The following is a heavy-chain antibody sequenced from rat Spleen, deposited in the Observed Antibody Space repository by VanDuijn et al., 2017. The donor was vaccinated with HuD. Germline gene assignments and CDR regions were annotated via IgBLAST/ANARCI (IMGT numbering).Heavy chain of an antibody. CDR1: GFSLSSNG. J-gene: IGHJ4*01. CDR3: SRDEYWDNWGFSY. V-gene: IGHV2S12*01. Sequence: QVQLKESGPGLVQPSQTLSLTCTVSGFSLSSNGVSWVRQPPGKGLEWIAAISSGGDTYYSSALKSRLSISRDTSKNQVFLRMNNLQTEDTAIYFCSRDEYWDNWGFSYWGQGASVTVSS. CDR2: ISSGGDT. D-gene: IGHD1-5*01.